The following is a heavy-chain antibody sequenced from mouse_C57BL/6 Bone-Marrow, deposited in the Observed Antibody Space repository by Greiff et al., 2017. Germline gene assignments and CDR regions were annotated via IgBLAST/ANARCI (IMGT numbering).Heavy chain of an antibody. CDR3: ARRGHYYYGSSYPAWFAY. Sequence: VKLMESGAELAKPGASVKLSCKASGYTFTSYWMHWVKQRPGQGLEWIGYINPSSGYTKYNQQFQDKATLTADKSSSTAYMLLSSLTYEDSAVYSCARRGHYYYGSSYPAWFAYWGQGTLVTVSA. CDR1: GYTFTSYW. D-gene: IGHD1-1*01. J-gene: IGHJ3*01. V-gene: IGHV1-7*01. CDR2: INPSSGYT.